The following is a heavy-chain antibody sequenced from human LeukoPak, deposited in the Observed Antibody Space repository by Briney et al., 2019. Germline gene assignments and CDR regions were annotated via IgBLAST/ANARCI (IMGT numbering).Heavy chain of an antibody. CDR1: GGSFSGYY. CDR3: ARQNRWGYSYAYGLHFDY. D-gene: IGHD5-18*01. V-gene: IGHV4-34*01. CDR2: INHSGST. J-gene: IGHJ4*02. Sequence: PSETLSLTCAVYGGSFSGYYWSWIRQPPGKGLEWIGEINHSGSTNYNPSLKSRVTISVDTSKNQFSLKLSSVTAADTAVYYCARQNRWGYSYAYGLHFDYWGQGTLVTVSS.